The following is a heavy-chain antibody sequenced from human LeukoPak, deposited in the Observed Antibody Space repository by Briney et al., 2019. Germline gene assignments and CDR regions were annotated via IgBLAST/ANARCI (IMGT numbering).Heavy chain of an antibody. CDR2: IGISSNNI. J-gene: IGHJ4*02. V-gene: IGHV3-21*01. CDR1: GITFSSYS. Sequence: GGSLRLSRAAAGITFSSYSMNWVRQAPGKGLGWGSSIGISSNNIYSADSVKGRFTISRDNAKNSLSLQMNSLRVEDTAVYYCARDGVRGFTATTPFDYWGPGTLVTVSP. CDR3: ARDGVRGFTATTPFDY. D-gene: IGHD4-17*01.